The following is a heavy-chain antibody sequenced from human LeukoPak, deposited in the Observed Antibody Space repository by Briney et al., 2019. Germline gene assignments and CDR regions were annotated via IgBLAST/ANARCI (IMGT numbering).Heavy chain of an antibody. J-gene: IGHJ5*02. D-gene: IGHD4-17*01. Sequence: ASVKVSCKASGYTFIGYYIHWVRQAPGQGLEYMGWINPNSGGTSYAQQFQGRVTMTRDTSISTAYMELSRLRSDDTAVYYCARGGPTVTTSDSGWFDPWGQGTLVTVAS. V-gene: IGHV1-2*02. CDR1: GYTFIGYY. CDR3: ARGGPTVTTSDSGWFDP. CDR2: INPNSGGT.